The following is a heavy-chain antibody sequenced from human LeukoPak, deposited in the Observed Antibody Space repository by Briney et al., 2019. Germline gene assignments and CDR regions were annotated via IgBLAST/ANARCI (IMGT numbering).Heavy chain of an antibody. CDR3: AKDLHYDSSGGSDY. V-gene: IGHV3-23*01. CDR1: GFTFSSYA. D-gene: IGHD3-22*01. CDR2: ISGSGGST. Sequence: GRSLRLSCAASGFTFSSYAMSWVRQAPGKGLEWVSAISGSGGSTFYADSVKGRFTISRDNSKNTLYLQMNSLRAEDTAVYYCAKDLHYDSSGGSDYWGQGTLVTVSS. J-gene: IGHJ4*02.